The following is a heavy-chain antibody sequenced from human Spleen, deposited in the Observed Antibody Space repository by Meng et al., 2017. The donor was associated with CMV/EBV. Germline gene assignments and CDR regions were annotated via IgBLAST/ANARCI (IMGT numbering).Heavy chain of an antibody. J-gene: IGHJ4*02. V-gene: IGHV4-59*01. Sequence: SETLSLTCAASSFTFSNYAMTWVRQPPGKGLEWIGYISDTGKTYYNTSLKSRLTIPVDTSKSQFSLNLSSVTAADTAVYYCARMGGSPHQFDYCFDYWGQGILVTVSS. CDR3: ARMGGSPHQFDYCFDY. CDR1: SFTFSNYA. D-gene: IGHD3-16*01. CDR2: ISDTGKT.